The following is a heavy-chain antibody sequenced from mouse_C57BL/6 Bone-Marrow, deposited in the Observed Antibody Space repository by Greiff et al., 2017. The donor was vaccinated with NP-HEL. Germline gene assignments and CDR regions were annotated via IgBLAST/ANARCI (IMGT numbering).Heavy chain of an antibody. V-gene: IGHV8-8*01. CDR1: GFSLSTFGMG. D-gene: IGHD1-1*02. CDR2: IWWDDDK. J-gene: IGHJ1*03. Sequence: QVTLKESGPGILQPSQTLSLTCSFSGFSLSTFGMGVGWVRQPSGKGLEWLAHIWWDDDKYYNPALKSRLTISKDTSNNQVFLKIANVDTANTATYYCSRIEVKGGYYWYFDVWGTGTTVTVSS. CDR3: SRIEVKGGYYWYFDV.